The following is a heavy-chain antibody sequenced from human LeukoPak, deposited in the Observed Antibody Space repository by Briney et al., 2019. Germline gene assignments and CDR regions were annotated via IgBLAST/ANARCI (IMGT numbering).Heavy chain of an antibody. J-gene: IGHJ3*02. CDR1: GDSITNSNYY. V-gene: IGHV4-39*07. D-gene: IGHD1-26*01. Sequence: SETLSLTCTASGDSITNSNYYWGWVRQSPGRGLEWLGNIFYNGGPYYNPSFKSRVAISVDTSKNHFSLTLNAVTAADTAVYYCASYSGTYSAFEIWGRGTPVTVSS. CDR3: ASYSGTYSAFEI. CDR2: IFYNGGP.